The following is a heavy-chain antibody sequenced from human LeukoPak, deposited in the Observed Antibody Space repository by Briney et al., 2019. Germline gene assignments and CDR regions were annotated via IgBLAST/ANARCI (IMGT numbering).Heavy chain of an antibody. CDR1: GFTFDDYG. D-gene: IGHD1-7*01. J-gene: IGHJ4*02. V-gene: IGHV3-20*01. Sequence: GGSLGLSCAASGFTFDDYGMSWVRQAPGKGLEWVSGINWNGGSTGYADSVKGRFTISRDNAKNSLYLQMNSLRAEDTALYHCARGSNWNYYYFDYWGQGTLVTVSS. CDR2: INWNGGST. CDR3: ARGSNWNYYYFDY.